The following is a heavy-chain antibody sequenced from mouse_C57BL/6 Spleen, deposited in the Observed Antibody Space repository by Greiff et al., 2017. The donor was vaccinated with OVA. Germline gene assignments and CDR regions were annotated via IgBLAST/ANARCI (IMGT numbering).Heavy chain of an antibody. J-gene: IGHJ3*01. CDR3: ASPSY. CDR2: ISYDGSN. V-gene: IGHV3-6*01. Sequence: ESGPCLVKPSQSLSLTCSVTGYSITSGYYWNWIRQFPGNKLEWMGYISYDGSNNYNPSLKNRISITRDTSKNQFFLKLNSVTTEDTATYYCASPSYWGQGTLVTVSA. CDR1: GYSITSGYY.